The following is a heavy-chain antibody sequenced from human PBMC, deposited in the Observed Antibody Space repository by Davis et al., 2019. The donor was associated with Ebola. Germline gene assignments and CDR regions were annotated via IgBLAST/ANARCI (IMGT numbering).Heavy chain of an antibody. D-gene: IGHD6-13*01. J-gene: IGHJ6*03. CDR2: IDPSDSYT. Sequence: GESLKISCKGSGYSFTSYWIGWVRQMPGKGLEWMGRIDPSDSYTNYSPSFQDHVTISADKSISTAYLQWSSLEASDTAMYYCARHHQQLVGEGYYYYYYYMDVWGKGTTVTVSS. CDR1: GYSFTSYW. CDR3: ARHHQQLVGEGYYYYYYYMDV. V-gene: IGHV5-10-1*01.